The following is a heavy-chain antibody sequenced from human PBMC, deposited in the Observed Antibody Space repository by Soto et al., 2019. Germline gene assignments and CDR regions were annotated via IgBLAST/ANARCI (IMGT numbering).Heavy chain of an antibody. D-gene: IGHD5-12*01. V-gene: IGHV4-59*01. J-gene: IGHJ4*02. Sequence: QVQLQESGPGLVKPSETLSLTCTVSGGSISSYYWSWIRQPPGKGLEWIGYIYYTGSTNYNPSLKSRVTISVDTSKNQFSLKLSSVTAADTAVYYCARDGGVSGYDFGYWGQGTLVTVSS. CDR3: ARDGGVSGYDFGY. CDR2: IYYTGST. CDR1: GGSISSYY.